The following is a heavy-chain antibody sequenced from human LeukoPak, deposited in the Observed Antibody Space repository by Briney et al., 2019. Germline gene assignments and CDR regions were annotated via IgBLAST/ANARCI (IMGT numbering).Heavy chain of an antibody. CDR3: AREKTVGTWNYDGVYY. J-gene: IGHJ4*02. Sequence: ASVKVSCKASGYTFTGYYMHWVRQAPGQGLEWMGWINPNSGGTNYAQKFQGRVTMTRDTSISTAYMELSRLRSDDTAEYYCAREKTVGTWNYDGVYYWGQGTLVTVSS. V-gene: IGHV1-2*02. CDR1: GYTFTGYY. CDR2: INPNSGGT. D-gene: IGHD1-7*01.